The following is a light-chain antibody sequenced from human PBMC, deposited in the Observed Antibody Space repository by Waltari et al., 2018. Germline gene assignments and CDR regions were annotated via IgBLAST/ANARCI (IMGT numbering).Light chain of an antibody. CDR2: EVS. J-gene: IGLJ3*02. CDR1: SSDIGAYKH. V-gene: IGLV2-14*01. Sequence: QSALTQPASVSGSPGQSITISCSGTSSDIGAYKHVSWYQQHPGKAPKLMIYEVSNRAAGVSKRFSGSKSGNTASLTISGLQADDESHYYCTSFTSSATWVFGGGTKVTVL. CDR3: TSFTSSATWV.